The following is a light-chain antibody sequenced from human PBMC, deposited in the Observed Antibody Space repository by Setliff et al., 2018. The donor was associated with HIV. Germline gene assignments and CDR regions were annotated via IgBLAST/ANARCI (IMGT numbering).Light chain of an antibody. Sequence: QSALAQPASVSGSPGQSITISCSGSSSDVGSYNFVSWYQQHPGKAPQVIIYDVSRRPSGVSSRFSGSKSGSTASLTISGLQAEDEADYYCSSYTSSSTLRVFGIGTKVTVL. J-gene: IGLJ1*01. CDR1: SSDVGSYNF. V-gene: IGLV2-14*03. CDR2: DVS. CDR3: SSYTSSSTLRV.